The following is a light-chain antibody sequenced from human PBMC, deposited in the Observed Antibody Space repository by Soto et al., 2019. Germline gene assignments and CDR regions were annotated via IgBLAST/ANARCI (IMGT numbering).Light chain of an antibody. CDR1: SSGVGGYDY. Sequence: QSALTPPPSASGSPGQSVTISCTGTSSGVGGYDYVSWYQQHPGKAPKLMIYEVSKRPSGVPDRFSGSKSGNTASLTVSGLQAVDEAHYYCTSYAGSSTYVFGTGTKGTVL. V-gene: IGLV2-8*01. J-gene: IGLJ1*01. CDR2: EVS. CDR3: TSYAGSSTYV.